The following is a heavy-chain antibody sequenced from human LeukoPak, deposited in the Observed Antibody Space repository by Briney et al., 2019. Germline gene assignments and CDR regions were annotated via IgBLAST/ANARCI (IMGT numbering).Heavy chain of an antibody. CDR1: GGSIKSHF. CDR3: VRTNPWDLTYYFDY. V-gene: IGHV4-59*11. CDR2: IFHSGST. J-gene: IGHJ4*02. D-gene: IGHD1-14*01. Sequence: SETLSLTCTVSGGSIKSHFWSWVRQPPGKRLEWIGYIFHSGSTNYNPSLKSRVTISVDTSKNQFSLRLTSVAAADTAVYYCVRTNPWDLTYYFDYWGQGTLVTVSS.